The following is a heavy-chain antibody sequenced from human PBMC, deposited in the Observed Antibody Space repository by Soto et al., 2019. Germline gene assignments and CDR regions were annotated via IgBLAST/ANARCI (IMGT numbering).Heavy chain of an antibody. Sequence: SETLSLTCTVSGGSISSGGYYWSWIRQHPGEGLEWIGYIYYSGSTYYNPSLKSRVTISVDTSKNQFSLKLSSVTAADTAVYYCARGSYYDSSGYYGPWGQGTLVTRLL. V-gene: IGHV4-31*03. CDR2: IYYSGST. J-gene: IGHJ5*02. D-gene: IGHD3-22*01. CDR3: ARGSYYDSSGYYGP. CDR1: GGSISSGGYY.